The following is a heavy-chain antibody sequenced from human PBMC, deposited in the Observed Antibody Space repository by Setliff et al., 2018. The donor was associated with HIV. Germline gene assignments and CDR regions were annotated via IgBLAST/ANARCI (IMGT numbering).Heavy chain of an antibody. J-gene: IGHJ4*02. CDR3: ARESSSGYRYFDY. CDR2: INPGNGNT. V-gene: IGHV1-3*01. CDR1: GYIFTGFP. Sequence: GASVKVSCKASGYIFTGFPMHWVRQAPGQSLEWMGWINPGNGNTKYSHKFQGRVTITKDTSASTAYMELSSLTSEDTAVYYCARESSSGYRYFDYWGQGTLVTVSS. D-gene: IGHD3-22*01.